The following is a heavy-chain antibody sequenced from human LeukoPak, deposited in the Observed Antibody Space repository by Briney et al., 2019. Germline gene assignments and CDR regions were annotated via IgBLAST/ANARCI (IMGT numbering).Heavy chain of an antibody. CDR3: TSRPSTTTVVTRTDY. Sequence: GGSLRLSCAASGFTFSSYAMSWVRQAPGKGLEWVGRIRSKANSYATAYAASVKGRFTISRDDSKNTAYLQMNSLKTEDTAVYYCTSRPSTTTVVTRTDYWGQGTLVTVSS. J-gene: IGHJ4*02. D-gene: IGHD4-23*01. CDR2: IRSKANSYAT. V-gene: IGHV3-73*01. CDR1: GFTFSSYA.